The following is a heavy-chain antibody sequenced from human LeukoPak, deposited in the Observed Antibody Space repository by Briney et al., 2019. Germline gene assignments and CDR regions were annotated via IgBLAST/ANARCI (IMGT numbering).Heavy chain of an antibody. CDR2: ISSSGSTI. Sequence: PGGSLRLSCAASGFTFSSYEMNWVRQAPGKGLEWVSYISSSGSTIYYADSVKGRFTISRDNAKNSLYLQMNSLGAEATAVYYCARDTVRFGELYTYWGQGTLVTVSS. D-gene: IGHD3-10*01. V-gene: IGHV3-48*03. CDR1: GFTFSSYE. J-gene: IGHJ4*02. CDR3: ARDTVRFGELYTY.